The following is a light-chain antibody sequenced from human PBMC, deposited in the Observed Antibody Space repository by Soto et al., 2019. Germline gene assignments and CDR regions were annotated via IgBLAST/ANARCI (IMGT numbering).Light chain of an antibody. CDR2: GAS. CDR1: ENVNNN. J-gene: IGKJ2*01. V-gene: IGKV3-15*01. Sequence: EIVMTQSPATLSVSPGERATLSCGASENVNNNLAWYQQRPGQVPRLLIHGASTRATGIPARFSGSGSGTEFTLTVSSLQSEDFAVYYCQQYNDWPPYTFGQGTKLEIK. CDR3: QQYNDWPPYT.